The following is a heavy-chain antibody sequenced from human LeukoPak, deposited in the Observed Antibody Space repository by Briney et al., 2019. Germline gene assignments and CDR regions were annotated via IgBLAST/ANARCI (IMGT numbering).Heavy chain of an antibody. CDR3: AKLTYSSSSGYYFDY. CDR1: GITLSNYG. D-gene: IGHD6-6*01. Sequence: GGSLRLSCAVSGITLSNYGMSWVRQAPGKGLEWVAGISDSGGSTNYADSVKGRFTISRDNSRNTLYLQMNSLRAEDTAVYYCAKLTYSSSSGYYFDYWGQGTLVTVSS. V-gene: IGHV3-23*01. CDR2: ISDSGGST. J-gene: IGHJ4*02.